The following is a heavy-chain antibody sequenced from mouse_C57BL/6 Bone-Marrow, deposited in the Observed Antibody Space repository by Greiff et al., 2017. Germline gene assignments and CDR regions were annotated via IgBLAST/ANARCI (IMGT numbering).Heavy chain of an antibody. CDR3: AREWLLLTWCAY. Sequence: VQLQQSGPELVKPGASVKMSCKASGYTFTDYNMHWVKQSNGQSLEWIGYINPKNGGTRYNQQFKGKATLPVTKSSSTAYMELRSRTSEDSAGYYGAREWLLLTWCAYWGQGTLGTVSA. CDR2: INPKNGGT. CDR1: GYTFTDYN. V-gene: IGHV1-22*01. D-gene: IGHD2-3*01. J-gene: IGHJ3*01.